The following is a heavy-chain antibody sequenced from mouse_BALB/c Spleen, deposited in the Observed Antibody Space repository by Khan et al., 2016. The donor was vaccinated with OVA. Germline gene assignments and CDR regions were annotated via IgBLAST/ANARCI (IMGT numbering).Heavy chain of an antibody. CDR2: ISPGRGDT. J-gene: IGHJ3*01. D-gene: IGHD1-2*01. CDR1: GYTFTDYY. Sequence: QVQLQQSGAELARPGASVKLSCKASGYTFTDYYINWVKQRTGQGLEWIGEISPGRGDTYYNEKFKGKATLTADKSSSTVYMQLSSLTAEASAVYFCARRNYFGYTVAYWGQGTLVTVSA. V-gene: IGHV1-77*01. CDR3: ARRNYFGYTVAY.